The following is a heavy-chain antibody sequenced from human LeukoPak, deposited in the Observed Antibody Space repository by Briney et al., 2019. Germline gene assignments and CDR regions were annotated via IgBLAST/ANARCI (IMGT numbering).Heavy chain of an antibody. CDR3: ARVPRRSTDVRVDAFDI. D-gene: IGHD6-6*01. Sequence: SETLSLTCTVSGGTFSSYYWSWIRQSPGKGLEWIGYIFYSGTTNYNPSLKSRVTISIDTSKNQFSLKLSSVTAADTAVYYCARVPRRSTDVRVDAFDIWGHGTMVTVSS. V-gene: IGHV4-59*01. CDR2: IFYSGTT. CDR1: GGTFSSYY. J-gene: IGHJ3*02.